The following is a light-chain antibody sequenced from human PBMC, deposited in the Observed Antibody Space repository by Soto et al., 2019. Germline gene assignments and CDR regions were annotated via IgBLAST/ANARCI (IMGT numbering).Light chain of an antibody. V-gene: IGKV1-39*01. CDR2: GAF. CDR1: QSISNF. J-gene: IGKJ4*01. CDR3: QQSYSAPQVT. Sequence: DIQMTQSPSSLSASVGDRVTITCRTSQSISNFLNWYQQQPGKAPKLLIYGAFGLQSGVPSRFSGSGSGTDFTLTISSLRPEDFATYYCQQSYSAPQVTFGGGTKVDIK.